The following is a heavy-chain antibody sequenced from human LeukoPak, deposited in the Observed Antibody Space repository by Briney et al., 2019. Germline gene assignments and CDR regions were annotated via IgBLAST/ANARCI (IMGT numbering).Heavy chain of an antibody. CDR3: ARVGRYDFWSGYYMSPPDY. CDR2: ISSSSSYI. D-gene: IGHD3-3*01. Sequence: GGSLRLSCAASGFTFSSYSMNWVRQAPGKGLEWVSSISSSSSYIYYADSVKGRFTISRDNAKNSLYLQMNSLRAEDTAVYYCARVGRYDFWSGYYMSPPDYWGQGTLVTVSS. CDR1: GFTFSSYS. V-gene: IGHV3-21*01. J-gene: IGHJ4*02.